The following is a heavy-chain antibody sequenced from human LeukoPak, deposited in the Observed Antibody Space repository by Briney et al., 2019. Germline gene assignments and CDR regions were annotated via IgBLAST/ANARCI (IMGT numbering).Heavy chain of an antibody. CDR3: ARKIAAAGLDYYYYYMDV. V-gene: IGHV1-46*01. CDR2: INPSGGST. J-gene: IGHJ6*03. Sequence: GASVKVSCKASGYTFTSYYMHWVRQAPGQGLEWMGIINPSGGSTSYAQKFQGRVTMTRNTSISTAYMELSSLRSEDTAVYYCARKIAAAGLDYYYYYMDVWGKGTTVTISS. CDR1: GYTFTSYY. D-gene: IGHD6-13*01.